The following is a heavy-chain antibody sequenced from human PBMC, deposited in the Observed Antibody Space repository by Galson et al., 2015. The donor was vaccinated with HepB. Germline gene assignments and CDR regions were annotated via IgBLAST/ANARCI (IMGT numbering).Heavy chain of an antibody. CDR2: IIPILGRT. V-gene: IGHV1-69*02. CDR3: VRQSRRWSPSGTTNPFDY. J-gene: IGHJ4*02. Sequence: SGGTFNSYSISWVRQAPGQGLEWMGRIIPILGRTHYAQKFQGRVLITADKSTNTAYMELTSVTAADTAVYFCVRQSRRWSPSGTTNPFDYRGQGTLVTVSS. D-gene: IGHD1/OR15-1a*01. CDR1: GGTFNSYS.